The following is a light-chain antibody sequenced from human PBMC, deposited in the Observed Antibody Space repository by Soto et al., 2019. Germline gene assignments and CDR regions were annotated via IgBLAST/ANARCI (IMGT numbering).Light chain of an antibody. J-gene: IGLJ2*01. V-gene: IGLV1-51*01. CDR3: GTWDSSLSAV. Sequence: QSVLTQPPSVSAAPGQKVTISCSGSSSNIGNNYVSWYQQLPGTAPKLLIYDNNKRPSGIPDRFSGSKSGTSAILGITGLQTGDEADYYCGTWDSSLSAVFGGGTKLTVL. CDR2: DNN. CDR1: SSNIGNNY.